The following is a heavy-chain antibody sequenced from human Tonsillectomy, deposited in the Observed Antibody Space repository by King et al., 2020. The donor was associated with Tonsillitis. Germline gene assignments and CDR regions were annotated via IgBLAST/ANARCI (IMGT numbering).Heavy chain of an antibody. D-gene: IGHD6-6*01. V-gene: IGHV3-30*02. Sequence: VQLVESGGGVVQPGGSLRLSCAASGFTFSSYGMHWVRQAPGKGLKWVAFIRYDASNKYYADSVKGRFTISRDNSKSTLYLQMNSLRAEDTAVYYCATTYPLEYSSSFISYWGQGTLVTVSS. CDR3: ATTYPLEYSSSFISY. J-gene: IGHJ4*02. CDR2: IRYDASNK. CDR1: GFTFSSYG.